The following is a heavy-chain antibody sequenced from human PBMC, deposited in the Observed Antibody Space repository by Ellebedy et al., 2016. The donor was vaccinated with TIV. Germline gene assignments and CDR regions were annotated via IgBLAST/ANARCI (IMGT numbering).Heavy chain of an antibody. CDR1: GFIISGDW. CDR2: INPDGSAE. CDR3: VRNRASLGP. V-gene: IGHV3-7*03. Sequence: PGGSLRLSCAASGFIISGDWMSWVRQAPGKGLEWVAHINPDGSAEYYVDSVKGRFTISRDNAKRSLFLQMNNLRAEDTAVYYCVRNRASLGPWGQGTLVTVSS. J-gene: IGHJ5*02. D-gene: IGHD3-10*01.